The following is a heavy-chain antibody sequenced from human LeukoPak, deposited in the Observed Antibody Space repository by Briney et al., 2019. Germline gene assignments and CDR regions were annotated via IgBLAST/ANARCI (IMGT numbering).Heavy chain of an antibody. CDR3: ATISSPIDY. Sequence: PGGSLRLSCAASGFTFSSHWMSWVRQAPGKGLEWVANIKKDGSAKYYVDSVKGRFTISRDNAKNSLYLQMNSLRAEDTAVYYCATISSPIDYWGQGTLVTVSS. J-gene: IGHJ4*02. CDR1: GFTFSSHW. V-gene: IGHV3-7*01. CDR2: IKKDGSAK. D-gene: IGHD2-2*01.